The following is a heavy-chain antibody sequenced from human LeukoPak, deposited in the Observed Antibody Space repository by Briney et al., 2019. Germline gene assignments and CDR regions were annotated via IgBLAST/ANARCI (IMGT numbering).Heavy chain of an antibody. V-gene: IGHV3-64*04. Sequence: HAGGSLRLSCSASGFTFSSYAMHWVRQAPGKGLEYVSAISSNGGSTYYADSVKGRFTISRDNAKNSLYLQMNSLRDEDTAVYYCARGPGWFDPWGQGTLVTVSS. J-gene: IGHJ5*02. CDR1: GFTFSSYA. CDR2: ISSNGGST. CDR3: ARGPGWFDP.